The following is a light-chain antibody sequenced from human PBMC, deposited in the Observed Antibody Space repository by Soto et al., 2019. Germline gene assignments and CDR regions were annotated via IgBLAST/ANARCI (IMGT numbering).Light chain of an antibody. CDR1: QSVSSSY. J-gene: IGKJ5*01. CDR2: GAS. Sequence: EIVLTQSPGTLSLSPGERATLSCRASQSVSSSYLAWYQQQPGQAPRLLIYGASSRATGIPDRFSGSGSGTHFTLTISRLEPEDFAVYYCRQYYSPPLTFGQGTRLEIK. V-gene: IGKV3-20*01. CDR3: RQYYSPPLT.